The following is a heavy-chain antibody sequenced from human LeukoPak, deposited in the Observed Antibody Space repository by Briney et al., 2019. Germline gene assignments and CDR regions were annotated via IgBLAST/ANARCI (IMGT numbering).Heavy chain of an antibody. D-gene: IGHD6-13*01. J-gene: IGHJ5*02. CDR2: IYTSGST. CDR1: GGSISSGSYY. CDR3: ARGRIAAAGLYNWFDP. V-gene: IGHV4-61*02. Sequence: PSQTLSLTCTVSGGSISSGSYYWSWIRQPAGKGLEWIGRIYTSGSTNYNPSLKSRVTKSVDTSKNQFSLKLSSVTAADTAVYYCARGRIAAAGLYNWFDPWGQGTLVTVSS.